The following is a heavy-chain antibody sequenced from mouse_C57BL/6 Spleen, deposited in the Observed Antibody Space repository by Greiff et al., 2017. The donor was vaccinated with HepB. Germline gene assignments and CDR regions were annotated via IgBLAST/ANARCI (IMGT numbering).Heavy chain of an antibody. D-gene: IGHD2-5*01. CDR2: IDPSDSET. Sequence: QVQLQQPGAELVRPGSSVKLSCKASGYTFTSYWMHWVKQRPIQGLEWIGNIDPSDSETHYNQKFKDKTTLTVDKSSSTAYMQLSSLTSEDSAVYYCARNSNKYFDVWGTGTTVTVSS. CDR3: ARNSNKYFDV. V-gene: IGHV1-52*01. CDR1: GYTFTSYW. J-gene: IGHJ1*03.